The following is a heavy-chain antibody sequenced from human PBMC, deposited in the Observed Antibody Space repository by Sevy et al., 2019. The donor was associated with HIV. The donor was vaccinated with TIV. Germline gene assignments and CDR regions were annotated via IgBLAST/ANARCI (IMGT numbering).Heavy chain of an antibody. Sequence: SETLSLTCTVSGGSITDKKYYWAWIRQPPGKGLEWIGSSSYGGSTYYNPSLQSRVTLSVDTCKNQFSLNLSSVTAADTAQYYCARRVAAAGQGNEYFQHWGRGTLVTISS. CDR3: ARRVAAAGQGNEYFQH. D-gene: IGHD6-13*01. CDR1: GGSITDKKYY. J-gene: IGHJ1*01. V-gene: IGHV4-39*01. CDR2: SSYGGST.